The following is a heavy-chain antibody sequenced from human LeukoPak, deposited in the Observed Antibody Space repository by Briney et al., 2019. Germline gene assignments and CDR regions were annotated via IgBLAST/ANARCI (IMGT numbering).Heavy chain of an antibody. CDR3: AKDPLPLIPVAGPFDY. D-gene: IGHD6-19*01. CDR1: GFTFSSYA. CDR2: TSGCGGST. V-gene: IGHV3-23*01. Sequence: PGGSLRLSCAASGFTFSSYAMSWLRQAAGKGLDWVSATSGCGGSTYYADSVKGRLTISRDNSKNTLYPQMNRLRAEDTAVYYCAKDPLPLIPVAGPFDYWGQGTLVTVSS. J-gene: IGHJ4*02.